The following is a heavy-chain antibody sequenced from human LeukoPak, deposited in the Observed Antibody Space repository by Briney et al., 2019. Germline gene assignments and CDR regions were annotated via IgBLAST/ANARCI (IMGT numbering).Heavy chain of an antibody. CDR2: IKTKTDGGTT. V-gene: IGHV3-15*01. J-gene: IGHJ4*02. D-gene: IGHD5-12*01. CDR1: GFTFSNAW. CDR3: TTVVGSGYDLDY. Sequence: GGSLRLSCAASGFTFSNAWMSWVRQAPGKGLEWVGRIKTKTDGGTTDYAAPVKGRFTISRDDSKNTLYLQMNSLKAEDTAVYYCTTVVGSGYDLDYWGQGTLVTVSS.